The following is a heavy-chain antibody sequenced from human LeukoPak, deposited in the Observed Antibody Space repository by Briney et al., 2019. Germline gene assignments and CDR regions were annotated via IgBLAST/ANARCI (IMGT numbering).Heavy chain of an antibody. CDR3: AGPYSSGWYGY. CDR1: GGSISSSSYY. CDR2: IYYSGST. V-gene: IGHV4-39*07. D-gene: IGHD6-19*01. J-gene: IGHJ4*02. Sequence: SETLSLTCTVSGGSISSSSYYWGWIRQPPGKGLEWIGSIYYSGSTYYNPSLKSRVTISVDTSKNQFSLKLSSVTAADTAVYYCAGPYSSGWYGYWGQGTLVTVSS.